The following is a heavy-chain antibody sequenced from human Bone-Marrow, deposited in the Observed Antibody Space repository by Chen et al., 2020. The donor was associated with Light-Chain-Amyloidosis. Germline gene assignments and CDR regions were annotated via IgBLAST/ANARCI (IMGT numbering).Heavy chain of an antibody. CDR3: AGAWRWRQSLDS. J-gene: IGHJ4*02. Sequence: QVQLVESGGGVVQPGRSLRLSCAASGFTFGRYGMHWVRRAPGKGLEWVALLWYVGREKNLAVSVEGGLAHSRDNVRETLSMQLHDLWTEDSAIYYCAGAWRWRQSLDSWVQGTLVTVSS. D-gene: IGHD3-3*01. CDR2: LWYVGREK. V-gene: IGHV3-33*04. CDR1: GFTFGRYG.